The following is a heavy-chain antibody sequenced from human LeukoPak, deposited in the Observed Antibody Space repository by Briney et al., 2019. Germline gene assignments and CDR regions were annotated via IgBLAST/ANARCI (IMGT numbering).Heavy chain of an antibody. Sequence: PSETLSLTCTVSGGSISSYYWSWIRQPPGKGLEWIGYIYYSGSTNYNPSLKSRVTISVDTSKNQFSLKLSSVTAADTAVYYCARTSSGSFDLWGRGTLVTVSS. D-gene: IGHD3-22*01. CDR2: IYYSGST. V-gene: IGHV4-59*08. J-gene: IGHJ2*01. CDR1: GGSISSYY. CDR3: ARTSSGSFDL.